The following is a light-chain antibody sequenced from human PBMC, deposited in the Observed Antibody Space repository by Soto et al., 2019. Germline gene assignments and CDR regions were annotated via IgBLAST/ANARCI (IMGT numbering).Light chain of an antibody. CDR2: AVS. J-gene: IGKJ4*01. CDR3: QQSNSFPLT. Sequence: DIQMTQSPSSVSASVGDRITITCRASQDIDNWVAWYQQRPGKAPRLLIYAVSSLEGGVPSRFSGSGSGTDFTLTISSLQPEDFATYFCQQSNSFPLTFGGGTKVEIK. V-gene: IGKV1-12*01. CDR1: QDIDNW.